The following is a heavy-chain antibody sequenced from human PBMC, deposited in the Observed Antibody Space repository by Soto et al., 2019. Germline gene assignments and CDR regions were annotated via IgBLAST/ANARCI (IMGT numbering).Heavy chain of an antibody. CDR2: ISAYNGNT. D-gene: IGHD3-3*01. V-gene: IGHV1-18*01. Sequence: ASVKVSCKASGYSFTSYGISCVRQAPGQGLERMGWISAYNGNTNYAQKLQGRVTMTTDTSTSTAYMELRSLRSDDTAVYYCASGDLYDFWSGYSQADYWGQGTLVTVSS. CDR3: ASGDLYDFWSGYSQADY. J-gene: IGHJ4*02. CDR1: GYSFTSYG.